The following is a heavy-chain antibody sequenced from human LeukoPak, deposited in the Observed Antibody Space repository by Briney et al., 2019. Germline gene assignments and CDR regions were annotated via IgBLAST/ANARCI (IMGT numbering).Heavy chain of an antibody. CDR1: GFTVSSNY. CDR2: IYSEGST. D-gene: IGHD3-22*01. CDR3: AREPSYYDTSGYYH. Sequence: TGGSLRLSCAASGFTVSSNYMSWVRQAPGKGLEWVSVIYSEGSTYYADSVKGRFTISRDNSKNTLYLQMNSLRAEDTAVYYCAREPSYYDTSGYYHWGQGTLVTVSS. V-gene: IGHV3-66*01. J-gene: IGHJ4*02.